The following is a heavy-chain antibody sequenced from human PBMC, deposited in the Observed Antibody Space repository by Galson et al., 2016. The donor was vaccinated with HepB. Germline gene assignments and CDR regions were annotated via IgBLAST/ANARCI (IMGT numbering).Heavy chain of an antibody. CDR3: ARDGLNDTIFDF. J-gene: IGHJ4*02. D-gene: IGHD5-24*01. CDR2: INPQSGGF. Sequence: SVKVSCKASGYTFTDYYVHWVRLAPGQGLQWMGWINPQSGGFHLARTFQDRVTLTSDTSISTAYMEVSRLGPDDTAMYFCARDGLNDTIFDFWGQGTLVTVSS. V-gene: IGHV1-2*02. CDR1: GYTFTDYY.